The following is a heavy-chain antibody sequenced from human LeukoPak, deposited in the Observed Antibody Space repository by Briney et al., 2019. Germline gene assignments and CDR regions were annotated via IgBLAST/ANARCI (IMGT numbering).Heavy chain of an antibody. CDR1: GFTFSSYE. CDR3: ARESIAVAGAPFDY. CDR2: ISSGSTI. Sequence: GSLRLSCAAPGFTFSSYEMNWVRQAPGKGLEWVSYISSGSTIYDADSVKGRFTISRDNAKNSLYLQMNSLRAEDTAVYYCARESIAVAGAPFDYWGQGTLVTVSS. V-gene: IGHV3-48*03. J-gene: IGHJ4*02. D-gene: IGHD6-19*01.